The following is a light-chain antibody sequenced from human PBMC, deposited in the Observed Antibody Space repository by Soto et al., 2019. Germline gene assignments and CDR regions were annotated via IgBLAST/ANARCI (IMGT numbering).Light chain of an antibody. CDR2: DVS. Sequence: QSVLTQPASVSGSPGQSITISCTGTSSDVGGYNYVSWYQQHPGKATKLMNYDVSNRPSGVSNHFSGSKSGNTAYLTISGLQAEDEADYYCSSYTSSSTPYVFGTGTKVTVL. CDR3: SSYTSSSTPYV. V-gene: IGLV2-14*01. CDR1: SSDVGGYNY. J-gene: IGLJ1*01.